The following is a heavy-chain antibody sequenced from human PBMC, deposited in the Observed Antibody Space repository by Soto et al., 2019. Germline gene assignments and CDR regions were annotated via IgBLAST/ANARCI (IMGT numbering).Heavy chain of an antibody. CDR3: ARVGSSGYYLDY. J-gene: IGHJ4*02. Sequence: EASVKVSCKASGGTFSSYAISWVRQAPGQGLEWMGGIIPIFGTANYAQKFQGRVTITADKSTSTAYMELSSLRSEDTAVYYCARVGSSGYYLDYWGQGTLVTVSS. V-gene: IGHV1-69*06. CDR2: IIPIFGTA. CDR1: GGTFSSYA. D-gene: IGHD3-22*01.